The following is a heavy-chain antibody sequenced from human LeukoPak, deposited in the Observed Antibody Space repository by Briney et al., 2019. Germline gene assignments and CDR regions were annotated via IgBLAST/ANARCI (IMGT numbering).Heavy chain of an antibody. V-gene: IGHV3-30-3*01. CDR1: GFTFSSYA. Sequence: GRSLRLSCAASGFTFSSYAMHWVRQAPGKGLEWVAVISYDGSNKYYADSVKGRFTISRDNSKNTLYLQMNSLRAEDTAVYYCARGDFWSGYSIDCWGQGTLVTVSS. J-gene: IGHJ4*02. CDR3: ARGDFWSGYSIDC. D-gene: IGHD3-3*01. CDR2: ISYDGSNK.